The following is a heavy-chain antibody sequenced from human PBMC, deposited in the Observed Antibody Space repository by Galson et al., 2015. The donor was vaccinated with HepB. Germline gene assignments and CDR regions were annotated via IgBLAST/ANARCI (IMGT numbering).Heavy chain of an antibody. CDR3: ARGGIVAEMNWFDP. CDR2: INSDGSST. V-gene: IGHV3-74*01. Sequence: SLRLSCAASGFTFSSYWMHWVRQAPGRGLVWVSRINSDGSSTSYADSVKGRFTISRDNAKNTLYLQMNSLRAEDTAVYYCARGGIVAEMNWFDPWGQGTLVTVSS. D-gene: IGHD5-12*01. J-gene: IGHJ5*02. CDR1: GFTFSSYW.